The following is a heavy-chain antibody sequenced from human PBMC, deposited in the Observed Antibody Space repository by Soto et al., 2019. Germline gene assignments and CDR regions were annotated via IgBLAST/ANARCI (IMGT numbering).Heavy chain of an antibody. J-gene: IGHJ3*02. D-gene: IGHD5-12*01. CDR2: INHSGST. Sequence: SETQSLTCAVYGGSFSGYYWSWIRQPPGKGLEWIGEINHSGSTNYNPSLKSRVTISVDTSKNQFSLKLSSVTAADTAVYYCARGRGRWLQFRVANDAFDIWGQGTMVTVSS. V-gene: IGHV4-34*01. CDR1: GGSFSGYY. CDR3: ARGRGRWLQFRVANDAFDI.